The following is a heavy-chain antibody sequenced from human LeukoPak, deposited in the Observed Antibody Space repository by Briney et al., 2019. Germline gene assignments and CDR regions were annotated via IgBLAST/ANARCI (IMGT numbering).Heavy chain of an antibody. CDR2: ISGSGGST. D-gene: IGHD3-10*01. Sequence: GGSLRLSCAASGFTFSNYAMSWVRQAPPKGLEWVSGISGSGGSTYYADSVKGRFTISRDNSENTLYLQMNRLRAEDTAVYYCAKERSTDMGWFGELFEWGQGTLVTVSS. V-gene: IGHV3-23*01. CDR1: GFTFSNYA. J-gene: IGHJ4*02. CDR3: AKERSTDMGWFGELFE.